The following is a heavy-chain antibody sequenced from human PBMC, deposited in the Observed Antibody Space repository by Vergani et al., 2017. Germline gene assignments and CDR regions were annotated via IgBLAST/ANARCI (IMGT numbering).Heavy chain of an antibody. D-gene: IGHD3-10*01. CDR3: ARSPQRITMVRGVIPGGFDY. J-gene: IGHJ4*02. Sequence: QVQLQESGPGLVKPSGTLSLTCAVSGGSISSSNWWSWVRQPPGKGLEWIGEIYHSGSTNYNPSLKSRVTISVDTSKNQFSLKLSSVTAADTAVYYCARSPQRITMVRGVIPGGFDYWGQGTLVTVSS. V-gene: IGHV4-4*02. CDR1: GGSISSSNW. CDR2: IYHSGST.